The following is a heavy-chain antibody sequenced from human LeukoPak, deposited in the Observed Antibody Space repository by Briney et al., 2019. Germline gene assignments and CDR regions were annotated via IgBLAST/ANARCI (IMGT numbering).Heavy chain of an antibody. J-gene: IGHJ4*02. D-gene: IGHD5-24*01. CDR1: GYSISSGYY. Sequence: PSETLSLTCTVSGYSISSGYYWGWIRQPPGKGLEWIGSIYHSGSTYYNLSLKSRVTISVDTSKNKSSMKLSSVTAADTAVYYCARVTGDGYNYAFDYWGQGTLVTVSS. CDR3: ARVTGDGYNYAFDY. V-gene: IGHV4-38-2*02. CDR2: IYHSGST.